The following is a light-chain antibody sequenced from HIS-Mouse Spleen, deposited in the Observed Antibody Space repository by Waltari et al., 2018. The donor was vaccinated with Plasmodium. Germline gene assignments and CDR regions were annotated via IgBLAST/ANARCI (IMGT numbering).Light chain of an antibody. CDR1: PSVSSY. J-gene: IGKJ4*01. CDR3: QQRSNWPPLT. CDR2: DAS. V-gene: IGKV3-11*01. Sequence: EIVLTQSPATLSLSPGARATLSCRASPSVSSYLAWYQQKPGQAPRLLIYDASNRATGIPARFSGSGSGTDFTLTISSLEPEDCAVYYCQQRSNWPPLTFGGGTKVEIK.